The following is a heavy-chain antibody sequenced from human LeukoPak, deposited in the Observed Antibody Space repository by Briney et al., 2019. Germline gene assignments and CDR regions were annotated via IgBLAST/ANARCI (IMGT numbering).Heavy chain of an antibody. CDR3: ARGVAAAGSGVPV. D-gene: IGHD6-13*01. J-gene: IGHJ4*02. CDR1: GFTFSSYW. Sequence: GGSLRLSCAASGFTFSSYWMHWVRQAPGKGLVWVSRITSDGSSTSYADSVKGRFTISRDNAKNTLYLQMNSLRAEDTAVYYCARGVAAAGSGVPVWGQGTLVTVSS. CDR2: ITSDGSST. V-gene: IGHV3-74*01.